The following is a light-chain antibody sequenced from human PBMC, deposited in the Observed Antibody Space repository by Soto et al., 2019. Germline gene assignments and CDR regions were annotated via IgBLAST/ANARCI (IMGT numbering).Light chain of an antibody. V-gene: IGKV3-11*01. CDR2: DAS. Sequence: EIVLTQSPATLSLSPGETATLSCRASQSVSSYLAWYQQKPGQAPRLLIYDASNRATVIPARFSGSGSGTDFTLTISSLGPEDFAVYYCQQRSNWVFTFGPGTKVDIK. CDR3: QQRSNWVFT. J-gene: IGKJ3*01. CDR1: QSVSSY.